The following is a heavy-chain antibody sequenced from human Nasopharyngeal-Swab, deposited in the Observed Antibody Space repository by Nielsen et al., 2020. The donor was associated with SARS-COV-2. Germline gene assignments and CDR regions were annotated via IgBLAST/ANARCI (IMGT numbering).Heavy chain of an antibody. CDR2: IIPIYGTT. J-gene: IGHJ3*02. CDR1: GDTFNNNA. Sequence: SVKVSCKASGDTFNNNAISWVRQAPGQGLEWMGGIIPIYGTTNRAQKFQGRLTITADDTTNTAYVELSSLRSEDTAVYYCARESLPSYYDDSRGYAGYAFDIWGQRTMVTVS. V-gene: IGHV1-69*13. CDR3: ARESLPSYYDDSRGYAGYAFDI. D-gene: IGHD3-22*01.